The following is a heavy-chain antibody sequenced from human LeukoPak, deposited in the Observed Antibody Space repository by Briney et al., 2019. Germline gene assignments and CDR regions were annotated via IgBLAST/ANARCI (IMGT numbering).Heavy chain of an antibody. CDR1: GGIFSSYD. Sequence: GSSVKVSCKASGGIFSSYDISWVRQAPGQGLEWMGWISPYNGNTNYAQKFQGRVTMTTHTSTSTAYMELRSLRSDDTAVYYCATDHRQSSSSSYYYYMDVWGTGTTVTVSS. J-gene: IGHJ6*03. D-gene: IGHD6-6*01. V-gene: IGHV1-18*01. CDR2: ISPYNGNT. CDR3: ATDHRQSSSSSYYYYMDV.